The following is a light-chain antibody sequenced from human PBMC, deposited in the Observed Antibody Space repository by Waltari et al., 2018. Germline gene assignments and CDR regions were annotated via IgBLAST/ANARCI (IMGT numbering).Light chain of an antibody. CDR2: EVD. CDR3: SSYAGSNKLI. V-gene: IGLV2-8*01. Sequence: QSALTQPPSASGSPGQTVIIPCTGTSSDIGAYKYVSWYQQIPGRAPALIIYEVDRRPPGVPNRFSGSKAGNTASLAVSGLQTEDESDYYCSSYAGSNKLIFGGVTKLTVL. CDR1: SSDIGAYKY. J-gene: IGLJ2*01.